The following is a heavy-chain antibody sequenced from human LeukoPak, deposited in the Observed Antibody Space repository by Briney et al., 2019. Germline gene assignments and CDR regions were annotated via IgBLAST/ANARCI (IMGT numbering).Heavy chain of an antibody. CDR1: GGSMSSYY. D-gene: IGHD5/OR15-5a*01. V-gene: IGHV4-59*01. Sequence: SETLSLTCTVSGGSMSSYYWSWIRQHPGKGLEWIGYIYYSGSTNYNPSLKSRVTISVDTSKNQFSLKLSSVTAADTAVYYCARCGVYGKNWFDPWGQGTLVTVSS. CDR2: IYYSGST. J-gene: IGHJ5*02. CDR3: ARCGVYGKNWFDP.